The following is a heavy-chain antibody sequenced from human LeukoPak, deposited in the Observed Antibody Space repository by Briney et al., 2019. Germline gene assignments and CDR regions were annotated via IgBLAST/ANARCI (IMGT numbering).Heavy chain of an antibody. D-gene: IGHD2-2*01. V-gene: IGHV4-30-2*01. CDR1: GGSISSGGYS. CDR3: ARGRIGYCSSTSCGSDY. Sequence: SETLSLTCAVSGGSISSGGYSWSWIRQPPGKGLEWIGYIYHSGSTYYNPSLESRVTISVDRSKNQFSLKLSSVTAADTAVYYCARGRIGYCSSTSCGSDYWGQGTLVTVSS. CDR2: IYHSGST. J-gene: IGHJ4*02.